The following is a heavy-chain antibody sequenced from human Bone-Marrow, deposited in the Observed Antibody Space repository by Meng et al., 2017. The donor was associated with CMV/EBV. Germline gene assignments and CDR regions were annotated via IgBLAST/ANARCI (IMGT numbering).Heavy chain of an antibody. Sequence: SVKVSCKASGGTFSSYAISWVRQAPGQGLEWMGGIIPIFGTANYAQKFQGRVTITTDESTSTAYMELSSLRSEDTAVYYCARDRGVVGATPYFDYWGQGNLVTVSS. V-gene: IGHV1-69*05. J-gene: IGHJ4*02. D-gene: IGHD1-26*01. CDR1: GGTFSSYA. CDR3: ARDRGVVGATPYFDY. CDR2: IIPIFGTA.